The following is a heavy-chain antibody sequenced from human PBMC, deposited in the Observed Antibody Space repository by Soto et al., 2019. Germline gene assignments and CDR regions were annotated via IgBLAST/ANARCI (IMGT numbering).Heavy chain of an antibody. J-gene: IGHJ6*02. V-gene: IGHV1-3*01. Sequence: ASVKVSCKASGYTFSSDAMHWVRQAPGQGLEWMGWINVGNGHTKYSQKFQGRVTITRDTSANTAYMELSSLRSEDTAVYYCARAHCSSTSCDGYYYYGLDVWGQGTRVTVSS. CDR2: INVGNGHT. CDR1: GYTFSSDA. CDR3: ARAHCSSTSCDGYYYYGLDV. D-gene: IGHD2-2*01.